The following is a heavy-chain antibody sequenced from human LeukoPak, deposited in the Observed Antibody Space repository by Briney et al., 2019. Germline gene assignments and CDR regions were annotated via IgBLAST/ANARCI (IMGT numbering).Heavy chain of an antibody. D-gene: IGHD3-9*01. CDR1: GYTFTSYG. V-gene: IGHV1-18*01. J-gene: IGHJ4*02. CDR3: ARDLGLRYFVDY. Sequence: GASVKVSCKASGYTFTSYGISWVRQAPGQGLEWMGWISAYDGNTNYAQELQGRDTMTTDTSTSTAYMELRSLRSDDTAVYYCARDLGLRYFVDYWGQGTLVTVSS. CDR2: ISAYDGNT.